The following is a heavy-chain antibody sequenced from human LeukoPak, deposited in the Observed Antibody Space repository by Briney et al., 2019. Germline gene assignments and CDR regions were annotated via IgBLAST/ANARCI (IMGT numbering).Heavy chain of an antibody. CDR1: GGSFSGYY. D-gene: IGHD5-12*01. J-gene: IGHJ4*02. CDR3: ARERRGYSGYVIIDY. Sequence: SETLSLTCAVYGGSFSGYYWSWIRQPPGKGLEWIGYIYYSGSTNYNPSLKSRVTISVDTSKNQFSLKLSSVTAADTAVYYCARERRGYSGYVIIDYWGQGTLVTVSS. CDR2: IYYSGST. V-gene: IGHV4-59*01.